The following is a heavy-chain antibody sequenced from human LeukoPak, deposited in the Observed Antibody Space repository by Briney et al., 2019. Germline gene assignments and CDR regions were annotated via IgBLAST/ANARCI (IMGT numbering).Heavy chain of an antibody. J-gene: IGHJ6*04. CDR2: INAGNGNT. CDR3: ARDHYYGSGTLYGMDV. D-gene: IGHD3-10*01. V-gene: IGHV1-3*01. Sequence: ASVKVSCKASEYTFTSYAMHWVRQAPGQRLEWMGWINAGNGNTKYSQKFQGRVTITRDTSASTAYMELSSLRSEDTAVYYCARDHYYGSGTLYGMDVWGKGTTVTVSS. CDR1: EYTFTSYA.